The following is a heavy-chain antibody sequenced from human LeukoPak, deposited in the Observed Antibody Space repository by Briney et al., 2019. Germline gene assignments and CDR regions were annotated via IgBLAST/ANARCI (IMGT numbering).Heavy chain of an antibody. Sequence: PGRSLRLSCVTSGFTFSSYGMHWVRQAPGKGLEWVAVIWYDGSNKYYADSVKGRFTISRDNSKNTLYLQMNSLRAEDTAVYYCARDLYYGSGSPDYWGQGTLVTVSS. V-gene: IGHV3-33*01. CDR3: ARDLYYGSGSPDY. J-gene: IGHJ4*02. CDR2: IWYDGSNK. D-gene: IGHD3-10*01. CDR1: GFTFSSYG.